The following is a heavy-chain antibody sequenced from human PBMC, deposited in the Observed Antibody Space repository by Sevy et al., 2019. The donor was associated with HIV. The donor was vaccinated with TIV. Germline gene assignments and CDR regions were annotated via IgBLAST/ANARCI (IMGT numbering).Heavy chain of an antibody. CDR2: IWYDGSNK. V-gene: IGHV3-33*01. J-gene: IGHJ4*02. CDR3: ARDSPINYYDSSGYYAPFDY. CDR1: GFTFSSYG. D-gene: IGHD3-22*01. Sequence: GGSLRLSCAASGFTFSSYGMHWVRQAPGKGLEWVEVIWYDGSNKYYAYSVKGRFTISRDNSKNTLYLQMNSLRAEDTAVYYCARDSPINYYDSSGYYAPFDYWGQGTLVTVSS.